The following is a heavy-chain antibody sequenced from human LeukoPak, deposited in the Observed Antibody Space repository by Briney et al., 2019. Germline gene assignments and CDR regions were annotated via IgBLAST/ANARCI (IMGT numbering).Heavy chain of an antibody. V-gene: IGHV6-1*01. D-gene: IGHD7-27*01. CDR2: TYYRSKWYS. CDR1: GDSVSSNSAG. J-gene: IGHJ6*02. CDR3: TRDSGNWGAYYYYYGMGV. Sequence: SQTLSLTCAISGDSVSSNSAGWSWIRQSPSRGLEWLGRTYYRSKWYSDYAVSVKSRITINPDTSKNQFSLQLNSVTPEDTAVYYCTRDSGNWGAYYYYYGMGVWGQGTTVTVSS.